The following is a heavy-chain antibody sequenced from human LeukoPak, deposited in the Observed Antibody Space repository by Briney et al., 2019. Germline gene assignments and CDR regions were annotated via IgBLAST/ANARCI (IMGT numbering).Heavy chain of an antibody. D-gene: IGHD6-13*01. V-gene: IGHV3-20*04. J-gene: IGHJ6*03. CDR2: INWNGGST. CDR1: GFTFDDYG. CDR3: ARGASYSSRWYSPYYYMDV. Sequence: GGSLRLSCAASGFTFDDYGMSWVRQAPGKGLEWVSGINWNGGSTGYADSVKGRFTISRDNAKNSLYLQMNSLRAEDTALYYCARGASYSSRWYSPYYYMDVWGKGTTVTVSS.